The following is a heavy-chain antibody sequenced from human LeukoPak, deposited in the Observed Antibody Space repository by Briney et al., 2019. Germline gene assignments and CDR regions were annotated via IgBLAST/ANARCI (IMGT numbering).Heavy chain of an antibody. CDR3: ARGGNAFNI. Sequence: SETLSLTCTVSGGSIISSSYYWVWIRQSPGKGLERIGTIYYSGNTYYNPSLKSRVTISVDTSKNQFSLKLSSVTAADTAVYYCARGGNAFNIWGQGTMVTVSS. D-gene: IGHD1-26*01. CDR1: GGSIISSSYY. CDR2: IYYSGNT. J-gene: IGHJ3*02. V-gene: IGHV4-39*07.